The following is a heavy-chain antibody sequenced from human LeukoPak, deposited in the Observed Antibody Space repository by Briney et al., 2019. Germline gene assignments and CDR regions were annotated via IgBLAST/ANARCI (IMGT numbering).Heavy chain of an antibody. D-gene: IGHD3-16*01. J-gene: IGHJ3*02. Sequence: ASVKVSCKASGGTFSSYVISWVRQAPGQGLEWMGRIIPILGIANYAQKFQGRATITADKSTSTAYVELSSLRSEDTAVYFCARGRTDLGGGHAFDIWGQGTMVTVSS. CDR1: GGTFSSYV. CDR3: ARGRTDLGGGHAFDI. CDR2: IIPILGIA. V-gene: IGHV1-69*04.